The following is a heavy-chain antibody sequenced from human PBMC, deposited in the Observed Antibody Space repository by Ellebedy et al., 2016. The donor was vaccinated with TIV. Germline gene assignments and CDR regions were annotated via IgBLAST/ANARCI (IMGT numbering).Heavy chain of an antibody. J-gene: IGHJ4*02. CDR2: ISGSGIST. CDR1: GFTFSSYA. Sequence: GGSLRLSCAASGFTFSSYAMSWVRQAPGKGLEWVSAISGSGISTYYADSVKGRFTISRDNSKNTLYLQMNSLRAEATAVYYCAIQSDSSGYLFYWGQGTLVTVSS. V-gene: IGHV3-23*01. D-gene: IGHD3-22*01. CDR3: AIQSDSSGYLFY.